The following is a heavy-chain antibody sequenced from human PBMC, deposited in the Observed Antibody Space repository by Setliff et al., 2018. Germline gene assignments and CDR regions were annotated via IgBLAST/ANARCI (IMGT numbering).Heavy chain of an antibody. V-gene: IGHV1-24*01. CDR1: GYRLIEVS. J-gene: IGHJ4*02. Sequence: ASVKVSCKVSGYRLIEVSMHWVRQAPGKGLEWMGGFDPEDEETIYAQKFQGRVTMTADTSASTTYMALSSLRSEDTAVYYCAKDNGGNPDCDYWGQGTLVTVS. CDR3: AKDNGGNPDCDY. D-gene: IGHD2-15*01. CDR2: FDPEDEET.